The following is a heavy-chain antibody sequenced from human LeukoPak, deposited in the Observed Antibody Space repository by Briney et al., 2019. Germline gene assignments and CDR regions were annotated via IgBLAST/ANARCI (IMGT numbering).Heavy chain of an antibody. CDR3: ARPLYYYYYGMDV. CDR1: GYTFTSYG. Sequence: SVKVSCKASGYTFTSYGISWVRQVPGQGLEWMGRIIPILGIANYAQKFQGRVTITADKSTSTAYMELSSLRSEDTAVYYCARPLYYYYYGMDVWGQGTTVTVSS. V-gene: IGHV1-69*04. CDR2: IIPILGIA. J-gene: IGHJ6*02.